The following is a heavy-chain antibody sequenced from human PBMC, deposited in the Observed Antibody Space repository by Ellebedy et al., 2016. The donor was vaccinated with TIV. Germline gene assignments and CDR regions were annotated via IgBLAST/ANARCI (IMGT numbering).Heavy chain of an antibody. CDR1: GFIFASSA. D-gene: IGHD3-3*01. CDR2: IVVDSGNT. J-gene: IGHJ6*02. V-gene: IGHV1-58*01. Sequence: AASVKVSCKASGFIFASSAVHWVRQARGQRLEWIGWIVVDSGNTNSTQKFQQRVTITRDMSTSTAYMELSSLRSEDTAVYYCTAGNFLEWLLGAPTSYNYNGMDVWGQGTTVTVSS. CDR3: TAGNFLEWLLGAPTSYNYNGMDV.